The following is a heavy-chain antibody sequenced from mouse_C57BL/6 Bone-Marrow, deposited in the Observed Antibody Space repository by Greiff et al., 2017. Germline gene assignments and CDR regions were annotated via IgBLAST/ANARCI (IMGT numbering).Heavy chain of an antibody. J-gene: IGHJ2*01. D-gene: IGHD1-1*01. CDR1: GFNIKDDY. CDR2: IDPENGDT. Sequence: VHVKQSGAELVRPGASVKLSCTASGFNIKDDYMHWVKQRPEQGLEWIGWIDPENGDTEYASKFQGKATITADTSSNTAYLQLSSLTSEDTAVYYCTTLTTVVAGDYWGQGTTLTVSS. CDR3: TTLTTVVAGDY. V-gene: IGHV14-4*01.